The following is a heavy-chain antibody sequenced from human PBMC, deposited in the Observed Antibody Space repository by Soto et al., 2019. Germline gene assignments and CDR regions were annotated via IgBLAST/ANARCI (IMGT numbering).Heavy chain of an antibody. CDR2: ISAYNGNT. J-gene: IGHJ4*02. V-gene: IGHV1-18*04. CDR3: ARDTPHQITTTVMDY. Sequence: ASEKVSYQGSCYSFNCYGISWVRQAPGQGLECMGWISAYNGNTNYAQKLQGRVTMTTDTSTSTAYMELRSLRSDDTAVYYCARDTPHQITTTVMDYWGQGTLVTVSS. D-gene: IGHD4-4*01. CDR1: CYSFNCYG.